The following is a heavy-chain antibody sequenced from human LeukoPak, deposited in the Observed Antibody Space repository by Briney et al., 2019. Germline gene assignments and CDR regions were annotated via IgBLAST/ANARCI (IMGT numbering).Heavy chain of an antibody. Sequence: GGSLRLSCAASGFTFGSYWMSWVRQAPGKGLEWVANIRQDGSEKYFVDSVKGRFTISRDNAKNSLYLQMNSLRAEDTAIFYCATSGYYFGYESYFAYWGQGTLVTVSS. CDR3: ATSGYYFGYESYFAY. V-gene: IGHV3-7*01. D-gene: IGHD3-22*01. CDR1: GFTFGSYW. CDR2: IRQDGSEK. J-gene: IGHJ4*02.